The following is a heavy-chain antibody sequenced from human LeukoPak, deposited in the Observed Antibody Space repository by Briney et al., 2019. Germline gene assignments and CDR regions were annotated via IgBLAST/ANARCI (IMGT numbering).Heavy chain of an antibody. D-gene: IGHD1-26*01. CDR3: AKEAIVGATAYYFDY. J-gene: IGHJ4*02. V-gene: IGHV3-23*01. Sequence: GGSLRLSCAASGFTFSIYGMSWVRQAPGKGLEWVSAISDSGGTRYYADSVKGRFTISRDNSKNTLYLQLNRLRAEDTAVYYCAKEAIVGATAYYFDYWGQGTLVTVSS. CDR1: GFTFSIYG. CDR2: ISDSGGTR.